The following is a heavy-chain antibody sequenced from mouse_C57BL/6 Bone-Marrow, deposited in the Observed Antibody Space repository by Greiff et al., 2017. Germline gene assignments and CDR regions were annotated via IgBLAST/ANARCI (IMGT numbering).Heavy chain of an antibody. D-gene: IGHD4-1*01. J-gene: IGHJ2*01. CDR1: GFTFSSYA. CDR3: ARDGRGAYFDY. CDR2: ISDGGSYT. V-gene: IGHV5-4*01. Sequence: EVKVVESGGGLVKPGGSLKLSCAASGFTFSSYAMSWVRQTPEKRLEWVATISDGGSYTYYPANVKGRFTISRDNAKNNLYLQMSHLKSEDTAMYYCARDGRGAYFDYWGQGTTLTVSS.